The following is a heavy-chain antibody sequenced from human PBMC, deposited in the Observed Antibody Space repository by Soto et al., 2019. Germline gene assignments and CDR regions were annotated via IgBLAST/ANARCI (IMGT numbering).Heavy chain of an antibody. J-gene: IGHJ4*02. D-gene: IGHD5-18*01. Sequence: QVQLVESGGGVVQPERSLRLSCAASGFIFSNYGMYWVRQAPGKGLEWVAVVSSAGSTKYYADSVKGRFTISRDNSKNAVFLQMNSLRAEDTAVYYCAKDLGYSYGGFFDYWGQGTLVTVSS. CDR2: VSSAGSTK. V-gene: IGHV3-30*18. CDR3: AKDLGYSYGGFFDY. CDR1: GFIFSNYG.